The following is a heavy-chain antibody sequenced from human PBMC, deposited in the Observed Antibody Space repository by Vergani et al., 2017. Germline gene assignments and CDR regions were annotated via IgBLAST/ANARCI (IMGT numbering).Heavy chain of an antibody. J-gene: IGHJ4*02. D-gene: IGHD2-21*01. Sequence: EVMLVQSGAEVTKPGESLKIFCKYSESSFISNEIAWVRQMSGKGLQWMGNINPIDSKIAYSPSFQGQAIMSLDKSITTAYLQWRSLKASDTAIYYCTRHVPCGDGACLHFDHWGQGTQVTVSS. V-gene: IGHV5-51*01. CDR1: ESSFISNE. CDR2: INPIDSKI. CDR3: TRHVPCGDGACLHFDH.